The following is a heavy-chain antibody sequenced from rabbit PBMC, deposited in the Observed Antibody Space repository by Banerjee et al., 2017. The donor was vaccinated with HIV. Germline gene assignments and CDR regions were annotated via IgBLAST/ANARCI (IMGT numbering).Heavy chain of an antibody. J-gene: IGHJ4*01. CDR2: IDHVFGST. Sequence: QLKESGGGLVQPGGSLKLSCKASGFDFSSYSMRWVRQAPGKGLEWIGYIDHVFGSTYYASWVNGRFTISSHNAQNTLYLQLNSLTAADTATYFCARLGASSSGYYIGYYFNLWGQGTLVTVS. CDR3: ARLGASSSGYYIGYYFNL. CDR1: GFDFSSYS. D-gene: IGHD1-1*01. V-gene: IGHV1S7*01.